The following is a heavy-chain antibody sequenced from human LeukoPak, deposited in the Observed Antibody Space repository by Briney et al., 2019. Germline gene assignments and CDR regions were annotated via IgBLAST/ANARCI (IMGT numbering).Heavy chain of an antibody. D-gene: IGHD5-18*01. CDR1: RFTFDDYA. CDR3: ATGYSYYDY. V-gene: IGHV3-9*01. J-gene: IGHJ4*02. Sequence: GGSLRLSCAASRFTFDDYAMHWVRQAPGKGLEWVSGISWNSGSIGYADSVKGRFTISRDNAKNSLYLQMNSLRVEDTAFYYCATGYSYYDYWGQGTLVTVSS. CDR2: ISWNSGSI.